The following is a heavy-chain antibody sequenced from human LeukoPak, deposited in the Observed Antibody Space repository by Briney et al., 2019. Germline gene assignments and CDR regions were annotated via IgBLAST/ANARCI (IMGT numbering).Heavy chain of an antibody. CDR2: IFYSGST. D-gene: IGHD2-21*01. CDR1: GGSISSYY. Sequence: SETLSLTCSVSGGSISSYYWSWIRQPPGKGLEWIGYIFYSGSTNYNPSLRSRVTISVDTSKNQFSLKLSSVTAADTAVYYCARHVVASSPLAYWGQGTLVTVSS. J-gene: IGHJ4*02. CDR3: ARHVVASSPLAY. V-gene: IGHV4-59*01.